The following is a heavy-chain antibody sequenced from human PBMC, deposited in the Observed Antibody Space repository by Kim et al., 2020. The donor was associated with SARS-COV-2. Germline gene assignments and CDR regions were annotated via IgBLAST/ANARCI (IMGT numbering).Heavy chain of an antibody. J-gene: IGHJ4*02. D-gene: IGHD3-22*01. CDR3: ARASPYDRSGYWTPYYFDY. Sequence: GGSLRLSCAASGFTVSSNYMSWVRQAPGKGLEWVSVIYSGGSTYYADSVKGRFIISRHNSKNTLYLQMNSLRAEDTAVYYCARASPYDRSGYWTPYYFDYWGQGTLVTVSS. V-gene: IGHV3-53*04. CDR1: GFTVSSNY. CDR2: IYSGGST.